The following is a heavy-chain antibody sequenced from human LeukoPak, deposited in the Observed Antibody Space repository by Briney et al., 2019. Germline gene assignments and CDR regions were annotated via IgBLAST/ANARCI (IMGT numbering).Heavy chain of an antibody. J-gene: IGHJ5*02. D-gene: IGHD5-18*01. CDR1: GSTFDDYG. V-gene: IGHV3-23*01. Sequence: GGSLRLSCAASGSTFDDYGMSWVRQAPGKGLEWVSAISGSGGSTYYADSVKGRFTISRDNSKNTLYLQMNSLRAEDTAVYYCAKDRYGYVFDPWGQGTLVTVSS. CDR2: ISGSGGST. CDR3: AKDRYGYVFDP.